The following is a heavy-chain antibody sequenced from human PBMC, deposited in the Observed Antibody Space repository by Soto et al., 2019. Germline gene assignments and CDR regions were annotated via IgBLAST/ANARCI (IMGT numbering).Heavy chain of an antibody. Sequence: SETLSLTCAVSGGSISSGGYSWSWIRQPPGKGLEWIGYIYHSGSTYYNPSLKSRVTISVDRSKNQFSLKLSSVTAADTAVYYCARGYGSGTPFSEDIWGQGTMVTVSS. J-gene: IGHJ3*02. CDR2: IYHSGST. CDR1: GGSISSGGYS. CDR3: ARGYGSGTPFSEDI. V-gene: IGHV4-30-2*01. D-gene: IGHD3-10*01.